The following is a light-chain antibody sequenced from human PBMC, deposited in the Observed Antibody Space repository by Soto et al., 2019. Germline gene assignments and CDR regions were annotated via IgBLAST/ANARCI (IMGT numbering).Light chain of an antibody. CDR1: KNDIGVYDF. Sequence: QCVLTHPPSASGSPGQSVTISCTGTKNDIGVYDFVSWYQHHPGKAPRLIIYEVVQRPSGGPDRFSGSKSGNTASLTVSGLQAADEADYFCTSYAGSNTYVFGSGTKVTVL. V-gene: IGLV2-8*01. CDR2: EVV. CDR3: TSYAGSNTYV. J-gene: IGLJ1*01.